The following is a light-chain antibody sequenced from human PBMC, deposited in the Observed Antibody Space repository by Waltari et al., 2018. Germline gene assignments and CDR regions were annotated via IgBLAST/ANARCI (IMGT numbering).Light chain of an antibody. CDR3: SSYTSSSTPVV. CDR2: DVT. V-gene: IGLV2-14*03. J-gene: IGLJ2*01. CDR1: SSDVGGYNS. Sequence: QSALTQPVSVSGSPGQSITISCTGTSSDVGGYNSVSWYQQHPGKAPKLMIYDVTYLPSGVSNRFSGSKSGNTASLTISGLQAEDEADYYCSSYTSSSTPVVFGGGTKLTVL.